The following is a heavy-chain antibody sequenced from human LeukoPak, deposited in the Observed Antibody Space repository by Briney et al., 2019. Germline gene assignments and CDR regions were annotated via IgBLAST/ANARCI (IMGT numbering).Heavy chain of an antibody. CDR1: GYTFTGYY. CDR3: AREGDSSGYYWWYFDL. CDR2: INPNSGGT. Sequence: ASVKVSCKASGYTFTGYYMHWVRQAPGQGLEWMGRINPNSGGTNYAQKFQGRVTMTRDTSISTAYMELSRLRSDDTAVYYCAREGDSSGYYWWYFDLWGRGTLVTVSS. V-gene: IGHV1-2*06. D-gene: IGHD3-22*01. J-gene: IGHJ2*01.